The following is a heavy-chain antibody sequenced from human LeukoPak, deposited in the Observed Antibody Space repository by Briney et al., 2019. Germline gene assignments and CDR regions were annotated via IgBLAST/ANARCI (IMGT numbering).Heavy chain of an antibody. V-gene: IGHV4-39*07. J-gene: IGHJ5*02. CDR1: GGSISSSSYY. CDR3: AGESWVAIDP. CDR2: IYYSGST. D-gene: IGHD2-15*01. Sequence: SETLSLTCTVSGGSISSSSYYWGWIRQPPGKGLEWIGSIYYSGSTYYNPSLKSRVTISVDTSKNQFSLKLSSVTAADTAVYYCAGESWVAIDPWGQGTLVTVSS.